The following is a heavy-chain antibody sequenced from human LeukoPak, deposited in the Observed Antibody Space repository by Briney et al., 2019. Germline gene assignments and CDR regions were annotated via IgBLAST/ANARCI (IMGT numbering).Heavy chain of an antibody. V-gene: IGHV1-46*01. CDR2: INPSGGST. Sequence: ASVKVSCKASGYTFTSYYMHWVRQAPGQGLEWMGIINPSGGSTSYAQKFQGRVTMTRDMSTSTVYMELSSLRSEDTAVYYCAKEGGGSYSPGVFDIGAKGQWSPSLQ. D-gene: IGHD2-21*01. CDR1: GYTFTSYY. CDR3: AKEGGGSYSPGVFDI. J-gene: IGHJ3*02.